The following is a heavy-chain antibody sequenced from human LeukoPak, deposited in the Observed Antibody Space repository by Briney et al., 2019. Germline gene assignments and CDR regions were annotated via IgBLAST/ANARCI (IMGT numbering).Heavy chain of an antibody. V-gene: IGHV3-53*01. CDR2: IYSGGST. D-gene: IGHD1-26*01. Sequence: PGGSLRLSCAASGFTVSSNYMSWVRQAPGKGPEWVSVIYSGGSTYYADSVKGRFTISRDNSKNTLYLQMNSLRAEDTAVYYCARDMGSSSGTEFDYWGQGTLVTVSS. CDR1: GFTVSSNY. J-gene: IGHJ4*02. CDR3: ARDMGSSSGTEFDY.